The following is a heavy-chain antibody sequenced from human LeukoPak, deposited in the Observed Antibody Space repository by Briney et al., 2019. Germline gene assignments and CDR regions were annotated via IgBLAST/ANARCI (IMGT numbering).Heavy chain of an antibody. CDR1: GFTFSTYG. Sequence: GGSLRLSCAASGFTFSTYGMHWVRQASGKGLEWVAVIWYDGCNKYYADSVKGRFTISRDNSKNTLYLQMNSLRAEDTAVYYCARDGPAYCGGDYYWDYWGQGTLVTVSS. CDR2: IWYDGCNK. CDR3: ARDGPAYCGGDYYWDY. D-gene: IGHD2-21*02. J-gene: IGHJ4*02. V-gene: IGHV3-33*01.